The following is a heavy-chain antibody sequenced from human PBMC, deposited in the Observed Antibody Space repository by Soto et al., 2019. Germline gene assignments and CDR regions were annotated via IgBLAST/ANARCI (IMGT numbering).Heavy chain of an antibody. D-gene: IGHD3-10*01. J-gene: IGHJ4*02. V-gene: IGHV3-48*02. CDR1: GSTSRTYR. Sequence: EVQLVESGGGLVQPGGPLGLSCAALGSTSRTYRITWVRRAPGRGLEWVSYISSSSSTIYYADSVKGRFTISRDNAKNSLYLQMNSLRDEDTAVYYCARGWEYSGSYYDYWGQGTLVTVSS. CDR3: ARGWEYSGSYYDY. CDR2: ISSSSSTI.